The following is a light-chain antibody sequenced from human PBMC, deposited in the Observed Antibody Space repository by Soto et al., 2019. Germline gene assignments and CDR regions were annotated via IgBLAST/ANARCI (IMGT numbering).Light chain of an antibody. V-gene: IGKV1-5*03. CDR2: KAS. CDR1: QSISSW. CDR3: QQYNSHSWT. Sequence: DIQMTQSPSTLSASVGDRVTITCRASQSISSWLAWYQQKPGKAPKLLIYKASSLESGVPSRFSGSGSGTEFTLTISSLQPDDFATYYCQQYNSHSWTLGQGTKVDIK. J-gene: IGKJ1*01.